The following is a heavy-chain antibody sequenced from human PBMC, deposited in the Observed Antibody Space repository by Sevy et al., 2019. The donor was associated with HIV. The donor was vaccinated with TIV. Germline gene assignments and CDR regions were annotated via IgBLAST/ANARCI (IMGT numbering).Heavy chain of an antibody. V-gene: IGHV3-66*01. CDR1: GFTVSGNY. CDR3: ARAVEDYSDSSAWDWYFDL. CDR2: IFSGGNT. D-gene: IGHD3-22*01. Sequence: GGSLRLSCAASGFTVSGNYMSWVRQAPGKGLEWVSGIFSGGNTHCADSVKGRFTISRDNSKNTLSLQMNSLSAEDTAVYYRARAVEDYSDSSAWDWYFDLWGRGTLVTVSS. J-gene: IGHJ2*01.